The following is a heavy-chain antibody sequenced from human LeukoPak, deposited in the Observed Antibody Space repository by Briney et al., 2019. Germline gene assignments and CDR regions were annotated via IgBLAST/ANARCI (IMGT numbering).Heavy chain of an antibody. CDR1: GGTFSSYA. D-gene: IGHD3-10*01. V-gene: IGHV1-69*13. CDR2: IIPIFGTA. Sequence: SVRVSCKASGGTFSSYAISWVRQAPGQGLEWMGGIIPIFGTANYAQKFQGRVTITADESTSTAYMELSSLRSEDTAVYYCARAAEIWVRELPHYWGQGTLVTVSS. J-gene: IGHJ4*02. CDR3: ARAAEIWVRELPHY.